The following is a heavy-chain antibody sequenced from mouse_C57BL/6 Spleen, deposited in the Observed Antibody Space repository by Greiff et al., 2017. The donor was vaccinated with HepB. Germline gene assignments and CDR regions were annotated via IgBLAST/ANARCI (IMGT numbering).Heavy chain of an antibody. D-gene: IGHD1-1*01. J-gene: IGHJ2*01. V-gene: IGHV5-9*01. CDR3: ARGGSYYGYFDY. Sequence: EVKLMESGGGLVKPGGSLKLSCAASGFTFSSYTMSWVRQTPEKRLEWVATISGGGGNTYYPDSVKGRFTISRDNAKNTLYLQMSSLRSEDTALYYCARGGSYYGYFDYWGQGTTLTVSS. CDR1: GFTFSSYT. CDR2: ISGGGGNT.